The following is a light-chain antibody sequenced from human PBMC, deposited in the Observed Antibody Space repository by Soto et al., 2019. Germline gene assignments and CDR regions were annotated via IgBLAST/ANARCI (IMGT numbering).Light chain of an antibody. V-gene: IGLV2-11*01. Sequence: QSVLTQPRSVSGSPGQSVTISCTGTSSDVGGYNYVSWYQQHPGKAPKLMIYDVSKRPSGVPDRFSGSKSGNTASLTISGLEAEDEADYYCCSYAVTHYVFGAGTKVTVL. CDR3: CSYAVTHYV. J-gene: IGLJ1*01. CDR1: SSDVGGYNY. CDR2: DVS.